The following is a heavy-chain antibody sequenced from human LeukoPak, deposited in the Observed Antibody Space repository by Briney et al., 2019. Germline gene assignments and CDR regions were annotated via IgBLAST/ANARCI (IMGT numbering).Heavy chain of an antibody. CDR3: ARVATRGAYFDY. D-gene: IGHD5-12*01. CDR2: ISSSGSTI. V-gene: IGHV3-48*03. Sequence: HPGGSLRLSCAASGFTFSSYEMNWVRQAPGKGLEWVSYISSSGSTIYYADSVKGRFTISRDNAKNSLYLQMNSLRAEDTAVYYCARVATRGAYFDYWGQGTLVTASS. J-gene: IGHJ4*02. CDR1: GFTFSSYE.